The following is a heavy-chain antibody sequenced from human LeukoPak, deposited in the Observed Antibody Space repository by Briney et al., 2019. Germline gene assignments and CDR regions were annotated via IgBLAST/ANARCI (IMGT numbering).Heavy chain of an antibody. V-gene: IGHV5-51*01. CDR2: IFPGDSDT. D-gene: IGHD1-26*01. CDR1: GYTFTSYW. CDR3: ARSRRGGARDAFDI. Sequence: GESLKISCQGSGYTFTSYWIGWVRQMPGKGLEWMGIIFPGDSDTRYSPSFQGQVTISADKSISTAYLQRSSLRASATAMYYCARSRRGGARDAFDIWGQGTMVTVPS. J-gene: IGHJ3*02.